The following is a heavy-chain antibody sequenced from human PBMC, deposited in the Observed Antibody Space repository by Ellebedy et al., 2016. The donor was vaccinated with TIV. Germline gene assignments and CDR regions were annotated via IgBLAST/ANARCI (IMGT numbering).Heavy chain of an antibody. CDR1: DGSISSYY. CDR3: ARDCSSTSCYTSYMDV. D-gene: IGHD2-2*02. Sequence: SETLSLTCTVSDGSISSYYWSWIRQPPGKGLEWIGYIYYSGSTNYNPSLKSRVTISVDTSKNQFSLKLSSVTAADTAVYYCARDCSSTSCYTSYMDVWGKGTTVTVSS. J-gene: IGHJ6*03. CDR2: IYYSGST. V-gene: IGHV4-59*12.